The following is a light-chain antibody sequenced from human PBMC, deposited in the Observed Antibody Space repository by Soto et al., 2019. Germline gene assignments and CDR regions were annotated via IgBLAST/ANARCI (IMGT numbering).Light chain of an antibody. CDR2: GAS. CDR3: PRYGSSLYT. V-gene: IGKV3-20*01. J-gene: IGKJ2*01. CDR1: QSVSSDS. Sequence: EIVLTQTPGTLSLSPGERATLSCRASQSVSSDSLAWYQQKPGQAPRLLIYGASSRATGIPDRFSGSGSGTDFTLIISRLEPEDFAVYYCPRYGSSLYTFGQGTKLEIK.